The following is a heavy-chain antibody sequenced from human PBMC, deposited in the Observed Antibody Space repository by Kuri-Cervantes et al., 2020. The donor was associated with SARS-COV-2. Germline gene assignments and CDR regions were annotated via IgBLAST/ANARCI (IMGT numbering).Heavy chain of an antibody. J-gene: IGHJ6*03. D-gene: IGHD2-21*01. CDR1: GFTFNSYN. CDR3: ARVAGEGPIYYYYMDV. V-gene: IGHV3-21*01. Sequence: GESLKISCTASGFTFNSYNMKWVRQAPGKGLEWVSGIGPSNTYIYYADSVKGRFIISRDYSRDTLYLQMNSLRAEDTAVYYCARVAGEGPIYYYYMDVWGKGTAVTVSS. CDR2: IGPSNTYI.